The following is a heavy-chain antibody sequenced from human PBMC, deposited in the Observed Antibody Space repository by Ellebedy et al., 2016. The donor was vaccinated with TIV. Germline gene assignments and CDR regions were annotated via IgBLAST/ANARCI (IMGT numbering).Heavy chain of an antibody. J-gene: IGHJ2*01. CDR3: ARDGNSVGGTYWYFDL. D-gene: IGHD1-26*01. CDR1: GLTFSSYS. V-gene: IGHV3-48*02. CDR2: ISSGITTT. Sequence: GESLKISCAATGLTFSSYSMNWVRQAPGKGLEWVSYISSGITTTYYADSVKGRFTISRDNAKNSLYLQMNSLRDEDTAVYYCARDGNSVGGTYWYFDLWGRGTLVTVSA.